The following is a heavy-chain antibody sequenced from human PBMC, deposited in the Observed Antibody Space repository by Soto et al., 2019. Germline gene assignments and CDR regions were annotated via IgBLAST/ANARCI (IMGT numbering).Heavy chain of an antibody. Sequence: PGGSLGLCCASSRFTFNNYAMSWCRQAPVKGLEWVATISATGGSTYYADSVKGRFTISRDNSKNTLYLQMNGLRVEDTAVYYCAKDRLAGNFDYWGQGTQVTVFS. CDR3: AKDRLAGNFDY. V-gene: IGHV3-23*01. CDR1: RFTFNNYA. J-gene: IGHJ4*02. CDR2: ISATGGST.